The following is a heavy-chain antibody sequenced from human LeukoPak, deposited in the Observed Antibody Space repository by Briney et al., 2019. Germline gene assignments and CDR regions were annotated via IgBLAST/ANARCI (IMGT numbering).Heavy chain of an antibody. CDR1: GFTFSSYE. CDR2: ISSSGSTI. Sequence: PGGSLRLSCAASGFTFSSYEMNWVRQAPGKGLEWVSYISSSGSTIYYADSVKGRFTISRDNAKNSLYLQMNSLRAEDTAVYYCASELALYGDYGGVGLNYFDYWGQGTLVTVSS. D-gene: IGHD4-17*01. V-gene: IGHV3-48*03. CDR3: ASELALYGDYGGVGLNYFDY. J-gene: IGHJ4*02.